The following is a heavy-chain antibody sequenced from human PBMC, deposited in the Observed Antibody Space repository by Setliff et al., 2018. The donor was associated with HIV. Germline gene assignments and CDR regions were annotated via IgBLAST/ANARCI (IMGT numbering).Heavy chain of an antibody. D-gene: IGHD6-19*01. CDR1: GGSFNGYY. CDR3: ARKGAVAGPGFDS. V-gene: IGHV4-34*01. J-gene: IGHJ4*02. CDR2: INHSGST. Sequence: SETLSLTCAVYGGSFNGYYWTWIRQPPGKGLEWIGEINHSGSTNYNPSLKSRVTISVDTSKNQFSLKLSSVTAADTAAYSCARKGAVAGPGFDSWGQGTLVTVSS.